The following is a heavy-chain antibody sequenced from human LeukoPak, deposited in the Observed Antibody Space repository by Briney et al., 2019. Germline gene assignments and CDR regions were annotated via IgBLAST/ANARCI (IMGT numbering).Heavy chain of an antibody. Sequence: GGSLRLSCVASGFTFSNYWMTWVRQAPGKGLEWVANIKQDGSEKYYVDSVKGRFTISRDNAKDSLYLQMNSLRAEDTAVYYCARETNSWYTRWFDPWGQGTLVTVSS. J-gene: IGHJ5*02. CDR1: GFTFSNYW. D-gene: IGHD1-1*01. CDR2: IKQDGSEK. CDR3: ARETNSWYTRWFDP. V-gene: IGHV3-7*01.